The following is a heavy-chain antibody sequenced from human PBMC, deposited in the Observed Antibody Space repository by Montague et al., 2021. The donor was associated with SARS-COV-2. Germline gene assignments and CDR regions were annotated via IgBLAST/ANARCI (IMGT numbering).Heavy chain of an antibody. CDR1: GGSISSGCYY. Sequence: TLSLTCSVSGGSISSGCYYWSWIRQPAGQGLVWIGRIYTSGGANHNPSLNSRVTILTDTSKNQLSLNLTSVTAAATAVYDCARAALPGRKNWFDPWGQGTLVTVSS. V-gene: IGHV4-61*02. CDR2: IYTSGGA. D-gene: IGHD2-2*01. CDR3: ARAALPGRKNWFDP. J-gene: IGHJ5*02.